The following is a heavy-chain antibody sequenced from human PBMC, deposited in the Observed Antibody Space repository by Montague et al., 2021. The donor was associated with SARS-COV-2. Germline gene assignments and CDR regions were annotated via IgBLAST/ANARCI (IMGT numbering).Heavy chain of an antibody. V-gene: IGHV4-59*02. J-gene: IGHJ3*02. CDR3: ARDTMTADAFDI. CDR1: GASVGSPD. CDR2: FYSVGST. D-gene: IGHD2-2*01. Sequence: SETLSLTCTVSGASVGSPDWGWIRQSPGKGLEWIGYFYSVGSTDYNPSLKSRATISRDTSKNQFSLKVRSVTAADTAVYYCARDTMTADAFDIWGQGTMVTVSS.